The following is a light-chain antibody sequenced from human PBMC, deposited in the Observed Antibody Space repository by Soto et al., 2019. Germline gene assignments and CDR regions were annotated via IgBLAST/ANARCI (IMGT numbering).Light chain of an antibody. CDR1: QSIRTN. CDR3: QQYNDWPPLT. Sequence: EIMMTQSPATVSVSPGERATLSCRASQSIRTNVAWYQQKPGQALRLLIYDASTRATGRSSRFSGSGSGTEFTLTISSLQSEDVAIYYCQQYNDWPPLTFGGGTRLEI. V-gene: IGKV3-15*01. CDR2: DAS. J-gene: IGKJ4*01.